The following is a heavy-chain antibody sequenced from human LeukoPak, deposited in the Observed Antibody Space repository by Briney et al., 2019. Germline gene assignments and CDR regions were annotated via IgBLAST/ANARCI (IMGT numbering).Heavy chain of an antibody. J-gene: IGHJ3*02. CDR1: GFTFSNAW. CDR2: VKSKTDGETT. CDR3: ITDLGSGRRNDAFDI. V-gene: IGHV3-15*07. D-gene: IGHD3-10*01. Sequence: GGSLRLSCAVSGFTFSNAWRNWVRQAPGKGLEWVGRVKSKTDGETTDYAAPVKGRFTISRDDSKNTLYLQMNNLKIEDTAVYYCITDLGSGRRNDAFDIWGQGTMVTVSS.